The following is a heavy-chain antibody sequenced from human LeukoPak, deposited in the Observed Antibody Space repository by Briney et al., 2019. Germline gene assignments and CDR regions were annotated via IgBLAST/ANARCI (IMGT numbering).Heavy chain of an antibody. D-gene: IGHD2-2*03. CDR3: ARVVSVVVPAAIPYDY. Sequence: ASVKVSCKASGYTFTGYYMHWVRPAPGQGLEWMGWINPNSGGTNYAQKFQGRVTMTRDTSISTAYMELSRLRSDDTAVYYCARVVSVVVPAAIPYDYWGQGTLVTVSS. CDR1: GYTFTGYY. J-gene: IGHJ4*02. V-gene: IGHV1-2*02. CDR2: INPNSGGT.